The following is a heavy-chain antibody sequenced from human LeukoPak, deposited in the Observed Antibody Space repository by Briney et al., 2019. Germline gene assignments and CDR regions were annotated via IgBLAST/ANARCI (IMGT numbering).Heavy chain of an antibody. Sequence: GGSLRLSCAASGFTFSSYGMHWVRQAPGKGLEWVAFIRYDGSNKYYADSVKGRFTISRDNSKNTLYLQMNSLRAADTAVYYCAKGSKLVVITRDHYMAVWGKGTTVTISS. D-gene: IGHD3-22*01. J-gene: IGHJ6*03. CDR1: GFTFSSYG. V-gene: IGHV3-30*02. CDR3: AKGSKLVVITRDHYMAV. CDR2: IRYDGSNK.